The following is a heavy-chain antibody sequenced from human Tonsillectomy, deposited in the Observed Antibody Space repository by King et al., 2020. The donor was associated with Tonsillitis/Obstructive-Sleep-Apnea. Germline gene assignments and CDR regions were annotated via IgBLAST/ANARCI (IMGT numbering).Heavy chain of an antibody. D-gene: IGHD1-14*01. Sequence: QLVQSGAEVKTPGASLKVSCKASGYTFTRYYIHWVRQARGQGLEWMGIINPSTGIKTFAQKFQGRVTMTTDTSASTVYLELSSLRSEDTAVYYCARDDVVGRYIDSWGQGTLVTVSS. CDR2: INPSTGIK. CDR3: ARDDVVGRYIDS. J-gene: IGHJ4*02. CDR1: GYTFTRYY. V-gene: IGHV1-46*01.